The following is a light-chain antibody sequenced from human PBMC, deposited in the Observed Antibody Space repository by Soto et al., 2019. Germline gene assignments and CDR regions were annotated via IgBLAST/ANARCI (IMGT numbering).Light chain of an antibody. Sequence: IQITQCPSTLSASLGDRVTITCRASQSISSWLAWYQQKPGKAPKLLIYDASSLESGVPSRFSGSGSGTDFTLTISRLEPEDFAVYYCQQYGRSGTFGQGTKVDIK. CDR2: DAS. CDR1: QSISSW. V-gene: IGKV1-5*01. CDR3: QQYGRSGT. J-gene: IGKJ1*01.